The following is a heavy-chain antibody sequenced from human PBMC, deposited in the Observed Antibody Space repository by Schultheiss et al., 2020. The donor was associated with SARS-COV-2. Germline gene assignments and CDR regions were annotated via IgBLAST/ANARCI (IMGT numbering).Heavy chain of an antibody. CDR3: ALIPKGAPMAPAHYGMDV. CDR1: GYTFTGYY. D-gene: IGHD3-10*01. J-gene: IGHJ6*02. V-gene: IGHV1-2*02. CDR2: INPNSGGT. Sequence: ASVKVSCKASGYTFTGYYMHWVRQAPGQGLEWMGWINPNSGGTNYAQKFQGRVTMTRDTSISTAYMELSRLRSDDTAVYYCALIPKGAPMAPAHYGMDVWGQGTTVTVSS.